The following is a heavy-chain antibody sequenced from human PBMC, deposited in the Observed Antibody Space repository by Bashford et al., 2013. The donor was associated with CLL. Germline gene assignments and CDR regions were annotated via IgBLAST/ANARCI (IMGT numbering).Heavy chain of an antibody. J-gene: IGHJ4*02. D-gene: IGHD3-22*01. CDR3: ARGYYYDSSGYFPIDY. CDR2: INSDGSST. CDR1: GFTFSSYW. V-gene: IGHV3-74*01. Sequence: GSLRLSCAASGFTFSSYWMHWVRQAPGKGLVWVSRINSDGSSTSYADSVKGRFIISRDNAKNTLYLQMNSLRAEDTAVYYCARGYYYDSSGYFPIDYWGQGTLVTVSS.